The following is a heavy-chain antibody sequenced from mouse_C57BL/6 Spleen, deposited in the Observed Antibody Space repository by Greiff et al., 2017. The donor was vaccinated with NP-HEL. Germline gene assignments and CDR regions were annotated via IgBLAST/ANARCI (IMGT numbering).Heavy chain of an antibody. CDR2: SRNKANDYTT. Sequence: EVMLVESGGGLVQSGRSLRLSCATSGFTFSDFYMEWVRQAPGKGLEWIAASRNKANDYTTEYSASVKGRFIVSRDTSQSILYLQMNALRAEDTDIYYCERDALGLDYWGQGTTLTVSS. CDR1: GFTFSDFY. V-gene: IGHV7-1*01. D-gene: IGHD4-1*01. CDR3: ERDALGLDY. J-gene: IGHJ2*01.